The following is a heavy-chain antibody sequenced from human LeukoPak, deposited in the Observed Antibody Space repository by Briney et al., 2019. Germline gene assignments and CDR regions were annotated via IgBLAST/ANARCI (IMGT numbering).Heavy chain of an antibody. CDR3: AKGGSAGYYGMDV. Sequence: GGSLRLSCAASGFTFDDYAMHWVHQAPGKGLEWVSLISWDGGSTYYADSVKGRFTISRDNSKNSLYLQMNSLRAEDTALYYCAKGGSAGYYGMDVWGQGTTVTVSS. CDR2: ISWDGGST. D-gene: IGHD6-25*01. CDR1: GFTFDDYA. J-gene: IGHJ6*02. V-gene: IGHV3-43D*03.